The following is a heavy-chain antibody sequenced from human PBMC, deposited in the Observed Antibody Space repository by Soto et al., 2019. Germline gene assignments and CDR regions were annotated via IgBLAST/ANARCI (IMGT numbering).Heavy chain of an antibody. CDR1: GGSISSGDYY. V-gene: IGHV4-30-4*01. CDR3: ARDTAMANYYYGMDV. J-gene: IGHJ6*02. Sequence: KPSETLSLTCTVSGGSISSGDYYWSWIRQPPGKGLEWIGYIYYSGSTYYNPSLKSRVTISVDTSKNQFSLKLSSVTAADTAVYYCARDTAMANYYYGMDVWGQGTTVTVSS. CDR2: IYYSGST. D-gene: IGHD5-18*01.